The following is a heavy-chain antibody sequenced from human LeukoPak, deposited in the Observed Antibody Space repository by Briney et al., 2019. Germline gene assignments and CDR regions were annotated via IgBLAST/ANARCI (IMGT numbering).Heavy chain of an antibody. CDR2: IYFSGST. D-gene: IGHD2-2*01. V-gene: IGHV4-39*01. J-gene: IGHJ6*03. CDR1: GGSISSSSYY. Sequence: SETLSLTCTVSGGSISSSSYYWGGIRQPPGKGLEGMGRIYFSGSTYYNPSLKSRVTISVDTSKNQFSLKLSSVTAADTAVYYCARLVSDCSSTSCYRYYYYYYMDVWGKGTTVTVSS. CDR3: ARLVSDCSSTSCYRYYYYYYMDV.